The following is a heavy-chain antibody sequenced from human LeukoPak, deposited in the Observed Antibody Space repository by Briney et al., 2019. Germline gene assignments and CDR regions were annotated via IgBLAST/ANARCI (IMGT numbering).Heavy chain of an antibody. D-gene: IGHD3-10*01. CDR2: INHSGST. Sequence: SETLSLTCTVYGGSFSGYYWSWIRQPPGKGLEWIGEINHSGSTNYNPSLKSRVTISVDTSKNQFSLKLSSVTAADTAVYYCAGMVRGVIRRLDYWGQGTLVTVSS. V-gene: IGHV4-34*01. CDR1: GGSFSGYY. CDR3: AGMVRGVIRRLDY. J-gene: IGHJ4*02.